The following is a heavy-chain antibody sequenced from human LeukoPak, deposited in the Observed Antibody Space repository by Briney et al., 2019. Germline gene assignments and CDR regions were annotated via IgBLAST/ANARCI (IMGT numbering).Heavy chain of an antibody. D-gene: IGHD5-12*01. CDR1: GYTFTGYY. V-gene: IGHV1-2*02. J-gene: IGHJ4*02. Sequence: ASVKVSCKASGYTFTGYYMHWVRQAPGQGLAWMGWINPNSGGTNYAQKFQGRVTMTRDTSISTAYMELSRLRSDDTAVYYCARVDEVATDQGGFDYWGQGTLVTVSS. CDR3: ARVDEVATDQGGFDY. CDR2: INPNSGGT.